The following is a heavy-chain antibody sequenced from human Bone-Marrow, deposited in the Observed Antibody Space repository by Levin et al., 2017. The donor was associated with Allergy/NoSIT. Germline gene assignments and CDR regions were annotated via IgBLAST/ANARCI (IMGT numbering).Heavy chain of an antibody. V-gene: IGHV3-30-3*01. D-gene: IGHD3-22*01. Sequence: GGSLRLSCAASGFTFSSYAMHWVRQAPGKGLEWVAVISYDGSNKYYADSVKGRFTISRDNSKNTLYLQMNSLRAEDTAVYYCARDPYYDSSGYYLYYFDYWGQGTLVTVSS. J-gene: IGHJ4*02. CDR2: ISYDGSNK. CDR3: ARDPYYDSSGYYLYYFDY. CDR1: GFTFSSYA.